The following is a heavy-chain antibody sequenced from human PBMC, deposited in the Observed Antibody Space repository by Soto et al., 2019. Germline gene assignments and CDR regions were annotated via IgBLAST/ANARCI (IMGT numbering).Heavy chain of an antibody. V-gene: IGHV4-59*01. CDR1: GGSISSYY. D-gene: IGHD6-19*01. J-gene: IGHJ5*02. CDR2: FFYSGST. Sequence: SSETLSLTCTVSGGSISSYYWSWIRQPPGKGLEWIGYFFYSGSTNYNPSLKSRVTISVDTSKNQFSLKLSTVTAADTAMYYCARGGSGWYYWFDPWGQGTLVTVSS. CDR3: ARGGSGWYYWFDP.